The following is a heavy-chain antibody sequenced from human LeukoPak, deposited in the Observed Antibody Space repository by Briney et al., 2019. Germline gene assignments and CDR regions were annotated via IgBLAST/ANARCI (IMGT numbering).Heavy chain of an antibody. V-gene: IGHV3-15*01. CDR1: GFTFSNAW. CDR2: IKSKTDGGTT. CDR3: TVPGIAVAADAFDI. D-gene: IGHD6-19*01. J-gene: IGHJ3*02. Sequence: PGGSLRLSCAASGFTFSNAWMSWVRQAPGKGLEWVGRIKSKTDGGTTDYAAPVKGRFTISRDDSKNTLYLQMNSLKAEDTAVYYCTVPGIAVAADAFDIWGQGTMVTVSS.